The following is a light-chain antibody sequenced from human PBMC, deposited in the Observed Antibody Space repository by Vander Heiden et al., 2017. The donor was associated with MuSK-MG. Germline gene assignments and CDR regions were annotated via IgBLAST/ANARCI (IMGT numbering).Light chain of an antibody. V-gene: IGLV1-47*02. CDR1: SSNLGSNY. J-gene: IGLJ2*01. CDR3: AAWDDSLSGYVV. Sequence: QSVLTPPPSASGTPGQMVTISCSGSSSNLGSNYVYWYQQLPGTAPKLLIYSNNERPSGVTDRFSGSKSGTSAARAISGLRSEDEADYYCAAWDDSLSGYVVFGGGTKLTVL. CDR2: SNN.